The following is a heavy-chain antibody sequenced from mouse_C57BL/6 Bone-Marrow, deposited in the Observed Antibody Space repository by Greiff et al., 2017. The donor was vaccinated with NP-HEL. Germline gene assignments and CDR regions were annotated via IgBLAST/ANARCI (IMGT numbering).Heavy chain of an antibody. Sequence: EVKLVESGGGLVKPGGSLKLSCAASGFTFSDYGMHWVRQAPEKGLEWVAYISSGSSTIYYADTVKGRFTISRDNAKNTLFLQMTSLRSEDTAMYYCARLNGDGPYYFDYWGQGTTLTVSS. V-gene: IGHV5-17*01. D-gene: IGHD4-1*01. CDR3: ARLNGDGPYYFDY. J-gene: IGHJ2*01. CDR1: GFTFSDYG. CDR2: ISSGSSTI.